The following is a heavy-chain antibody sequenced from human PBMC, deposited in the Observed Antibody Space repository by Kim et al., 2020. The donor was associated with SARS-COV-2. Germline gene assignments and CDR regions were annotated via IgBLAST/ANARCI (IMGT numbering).Heavy chain of an antibody. V-gene: IGHV3-48*03. Sequence: GGSLRLSCAPSGFTFSSYEINWVRQAPGKGLEWVSYISESGTNTYYAHSVKGRFILSRDTAKNSLFLQMNSLRVKDTGIYYCARESVTGTDAFDIWGQGTVVTVSS. CDR2: ISESGTNT. CDR3: ARESVTGTDAFDI. J-gene: IGHJ3*02. CDR1: GFTFSSYE. D-gene: IGHD6-19*01.